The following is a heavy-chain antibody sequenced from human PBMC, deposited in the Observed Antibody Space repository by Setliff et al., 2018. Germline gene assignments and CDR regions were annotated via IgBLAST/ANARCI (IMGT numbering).Heavy chain of an antibody. V-gene: IGHV4-61*02. J-gene: IGHJ4*02. D-gene: IGHD1-26*01. CDR2: IYASGST. Sequence: PSETLSLTCAVSGYSISSDSDYWSWIRQSAGKGLEWIGRIYASGSTEYNPSLGSRVTISVDTSRNQFSLQLSSVTSADTAIYYCTKGRVGLAARAGYWGQGTLVTVSS. CDR3: TKGRVGLAARAGY. CDR1: GYSISSDSDY.